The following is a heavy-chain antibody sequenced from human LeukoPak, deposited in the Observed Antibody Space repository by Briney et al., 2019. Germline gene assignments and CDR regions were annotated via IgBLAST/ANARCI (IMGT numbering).Heavy chain of an antibody. J-gene: IGHJ6*02. V-gene: IGHV3-23*01. CDR1: GHTLSSYV. D-gene: IGHD6-6*01. Sequence: GGSLRLFCAASGHTLSSYVMTWVPQATGKGPECVSSIGASRERTHYANSVKASSSISRDNTKNTLYLQMSSLRAEDTAVYHCAKKGVVEYVWGQETTVTVSS. CDR2: IGASRERT. CDR3: AKKGVVEYV.